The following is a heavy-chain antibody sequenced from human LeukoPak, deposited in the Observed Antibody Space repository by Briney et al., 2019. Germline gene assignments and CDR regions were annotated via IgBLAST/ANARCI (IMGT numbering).Heavy chain of an antibody. CDR1: GFTFSSYA. D-gene: IGHD2-15*01. J-gene: IGHJ4*02. Sequence: GGSLSLSCAASGFTFSSYAMSWVRQAPGKGLEWVSAISGSGGSTYYADSVKGRFTISRDNSKNTLYLQMNSLRVEDTAVYYCAKDRVVAATTYYFDYWGQGTLVTVSS. V-gene: IGHV3-23*01. CDR3: AKDRVVAATTYYFDY. CDR2: ISGSGGST.